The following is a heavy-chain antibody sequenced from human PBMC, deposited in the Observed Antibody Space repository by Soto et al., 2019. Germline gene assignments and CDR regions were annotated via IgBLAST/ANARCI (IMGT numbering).Heavy chain of an antibody. CDR3: ARTRDGYNSDAFDI. J-gene: IGHJ3*02. CDR1: GGTFSSYA. D-gene: IGHD5-12*01. Sequence: SVKVSCKASGGTFSSYAISWVRQAPGQGLEWMGGIIPIFGTANYAQKFQGRVTITADKSTSTAYMELSSLRSEDTAVYYCARTRDGYNSDAFDIWGQGTMVTVSS. V-gene: IGHV1-69*06. CDR2: IIPIFGTA.